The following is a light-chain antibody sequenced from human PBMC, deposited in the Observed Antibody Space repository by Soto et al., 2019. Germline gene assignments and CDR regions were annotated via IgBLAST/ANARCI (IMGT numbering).Light chain of an antibody. Sequence: EIVLTQSPDTLSLSPGEGASLSCRASQSVHTFLAWYQQKPGQPPRLLSYGASTRATGVPARFSGSGSGTDFTLTISSLEPEDFAVYYCHQRSNWPPDTFGQGTRLETK. CDR3: HQRSNWPPDT. V-gene: IGKV3-11*01. CDR2: GAS. CDR1: QSVHTF. J-gene: IGKJ5*01.